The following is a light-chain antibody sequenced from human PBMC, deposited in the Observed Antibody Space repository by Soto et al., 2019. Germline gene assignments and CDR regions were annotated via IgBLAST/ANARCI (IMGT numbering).Light chain of an antibody. Sequence: EIVMTQSPATLSVSPGERATLSCRASQSVPSRYLAWYQQKPGQAPRLLIYGASSRATGIPDRFSGSGSGTDFTLTISRLEPEDFAVYYCQQYGSSPRTFGQGTKVDI. J-gene: IGKJ1*01. CDR1: QSVPSRY. CDR3: QQYGSSPRT. CDR2: GAS. V-gene: IGKV3-20*01.